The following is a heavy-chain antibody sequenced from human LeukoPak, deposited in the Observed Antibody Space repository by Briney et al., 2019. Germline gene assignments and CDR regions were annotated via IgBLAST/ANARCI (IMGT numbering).Heavy chain of an antibody. Sequence: SETLSLTCTVSGGSIRSSSYYWDWIRQPPGKGLEWIGSIYYSGSTYYNSSLKSRVSISMDTSKNQFSLRLSSVTAADTAVYYCARDADYDTLTGYSGFDYWGQGTLVPVSS. J-gene: IGHJ4*02. CDR2: IYYSGST. CDR3: ARDADYDTLTGYSGFDY. V-gene: IGHV4-39*07. CDR1: GGSIRSSSYY. D-gene: IGHD3-9*01.